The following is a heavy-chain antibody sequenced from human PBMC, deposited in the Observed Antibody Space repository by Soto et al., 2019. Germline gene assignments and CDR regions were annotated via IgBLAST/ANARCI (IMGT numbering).Heavy chain of an antibody. D-gene: IGHD3-10*01. V-gene: IGHV1-46*01. CDR3: ARGTTLVRGLRDGMDV. J-gene: IGHJ6*02. CDR1: GYTFTNYF. CDR2: ITPTGGTT. Sequence: QVQLVQSGAEVKEPGASVKVFCRASGYTFTNYFMHWVRQAPGEGLEWMGVITPTGGTTNYAQKFQGRVTMTKDTSTSTVYIEMSSLRPEDTAVYYCARGTTLVRGLRDGMDVWGQGTTVTVSS.